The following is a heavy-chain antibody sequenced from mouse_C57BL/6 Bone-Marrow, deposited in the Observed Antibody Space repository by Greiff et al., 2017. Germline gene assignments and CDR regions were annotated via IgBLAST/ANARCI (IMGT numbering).Heavy chain of an antibody. V-gene: IGHV1-81*01. Sequence: QVQLQQSGAELARPGASVKLSCKASGYTFTSYGISWVKQRTGQGLEWIGEIYPRSGNTYYNEKFKGKDTLTADKSSSTAYLQLSSLTSEDTAVYYCANYYGLYWGQGTTLTVSS. J-gene: IGHJ2*01. D-gene: IGHD1-1*01. CDR3: ANYYGLY. CDR2: IYPRSGNT. CDR1: GYTFTSYG.